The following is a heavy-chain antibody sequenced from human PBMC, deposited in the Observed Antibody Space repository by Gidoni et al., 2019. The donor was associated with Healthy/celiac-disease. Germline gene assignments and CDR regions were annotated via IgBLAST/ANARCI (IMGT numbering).Heavy chain of an antibody. J-gene: IGHJ3*02. V-gene: IGHV4-39*01. CDR2: IYYSGST. CDR3: ARQRGRIAVDDAFDI. Sequence: QLQLQESGPGLVKPSETLSLTCTVSGGSISSSSYYWGWIRQPPGKGLEWIGSIYYSGSTYYNPSLKSRVTISVDTSKNQFSLKLSSVTAADTAVYYCARQRGRIAVDDAFDIWGQGTMVTVSS. D-gene: IGHD6-19*01. CDR1: GGSISSSSYY.